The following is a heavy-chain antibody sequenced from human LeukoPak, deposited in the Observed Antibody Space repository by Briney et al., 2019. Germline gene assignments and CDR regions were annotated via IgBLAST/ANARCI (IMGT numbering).Heavy chain of an antibody. CDR3: ARDQEGFDY. J-gene: IGHJ4*02. CDR1: GYTFTSNY. Sequence: ASVKVSCKASGYTFTSNYIHWVRQAPGQGLERMGMIYPRDGSTSYAQKFQGRVTVTRDTSTSTVHMELNGLRSEDTAVYYCARDQEGFDYWGQGTLVTVSS. V-gene: IGHV1-46*01. CDR2: IYPRDGST.